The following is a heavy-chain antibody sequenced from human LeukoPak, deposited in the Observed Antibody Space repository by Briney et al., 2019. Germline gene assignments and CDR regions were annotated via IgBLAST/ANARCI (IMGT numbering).Heavy chain of an antibody. V-gene: IGHV4-59*11. CDR1: GGSISSHY. CDR2: IYYSGST. CDR3: ARGKHYYYGMDV. Sequence: PSETLSLTCTVSGGSISSHYWSWIRQPPGKGLEWIGYIYYSGSTNYNPSLKSRVTISVDTSKNQFSLKLSSVTAADTAVYYCARGKHYYYGMDVWGQGTTVTVSS. J-gene: IGHJ6*02.